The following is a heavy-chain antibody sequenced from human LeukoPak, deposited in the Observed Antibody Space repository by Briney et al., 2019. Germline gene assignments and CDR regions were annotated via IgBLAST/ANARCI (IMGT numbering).Heavy chain of an antibody. Sequence: GGSLRLSCAASGFTFSSYAMNWVRQAPGKGLEWVSSISSSSSYIYYADSVKGRFTISRDNAKNSLYLQMNSLRAEDTAVYYCARDGYNFDVGDDYWGQGTLVTVSS. CDR2: ISSSSSYI. J-gene: IGHJ4*02. V-gene: IGHV3-21*01. CDR1: GFTFSSYA. D-gene: IGHD5-24*01. CDR3: ARDGYNFDVGDDY.